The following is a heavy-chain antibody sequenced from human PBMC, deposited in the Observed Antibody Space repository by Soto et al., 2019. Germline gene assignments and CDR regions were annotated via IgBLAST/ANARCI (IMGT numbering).Heavy chain of an antibody. CDR3: ARDRGDYIWGSYRSLGY. J-gene: IGHJ4*02. Sequence: GGSLRLSCAASGFTVSSNYMSWVRQAPGKGLEWVSVIYSGGSTYYADSVKGRFTISRDNSKNTLYLQMNSLRAEDTAGYYCARDRGDYIWGSYRSLGYWGQGTLVTVSS. D-gene: IGHD3-16*02. V-gene: IGHV3-66*01. CDR2: IYSGGST. CDR1: GFTVSSNY.